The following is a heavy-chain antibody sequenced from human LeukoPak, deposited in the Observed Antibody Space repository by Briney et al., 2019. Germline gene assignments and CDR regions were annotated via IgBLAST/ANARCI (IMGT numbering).Heavy chain of an antibody. CDR3: ARWGAAALYYCMDV. D-gene: IGHD6-13*01. CDR1: GYTFTGYY. J-gene: IGHJ6*03. CDR2: ISAYNGNT. V-gene: IGHV1-18*04. Sequence: ASVKVSCKASGYTFTGYYMHWVRQAPGQGLEWMGWISAYNGNTNYAQKLQGRVTMTTDTSTSTAYMGLRSLRSDDTAVYYCARWGAAALYYCMDVWGKGTTVTVSS.